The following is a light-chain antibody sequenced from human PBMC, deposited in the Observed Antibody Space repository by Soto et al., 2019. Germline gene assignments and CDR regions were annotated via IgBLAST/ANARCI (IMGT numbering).Light chain of an antibody. V-gene: IGLV1-44*01. CDR1: SSNIGDFP. CDR3: AAWDDSLSAVV. CDR2: NTS. Sequence: QSVVTQPPSASGTPGQRVTISCSGSSSNIGDFPVNWNQHLPGAAPKVLIYNTSQRPSGVPDRFSGSKSGTSASLAISGLRSEDEADYYCAAWDDSLSAVVFGGGTKLTVL. J-gene: IGLJ2*01.